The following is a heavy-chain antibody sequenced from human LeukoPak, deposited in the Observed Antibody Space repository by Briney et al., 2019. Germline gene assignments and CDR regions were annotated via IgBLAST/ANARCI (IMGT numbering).Heavy chain of an antibody. CDR1: GGSISSGDYY. CDR2: IYYSGST. Sequence: SQTLSLTCTVSGGSISSGDYYWSWIRQPPGKGLEWIGHIYYSGSTNYNPSLKSRVTISVDTSKNQFSLKLSSVTAADTAVYYCARRRGGYKPGFDYWGQGTLVTVSS. D-gene: IGHD5-24*01. J-gene: IGHJ4*02. CDR3: ARRRGGYKPGFDY. V-gene: IGHV4-30-4*01.